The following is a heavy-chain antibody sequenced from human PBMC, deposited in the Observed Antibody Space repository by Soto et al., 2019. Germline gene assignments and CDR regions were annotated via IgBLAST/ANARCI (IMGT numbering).Heavy chain of an antibody. V-gene: IGHV4-34*01. Sequence: NPSETLSLTCAVYGGSFSGYYWSWIRQPPGKGLEWIGEINHSGSTNYNPSLKSRVTISVDTSKNQFSLKLSSVTAADTAVYYCARGFIGDREKSSGYPHWGQGTLVTVSS. CDR1: GGSFSGYY. D-gene: IGHD3-22*01. CDR3: ARGFIGDREKSSGYPH. J-gene: IGHJ4*02. CDR2: INHSGST.